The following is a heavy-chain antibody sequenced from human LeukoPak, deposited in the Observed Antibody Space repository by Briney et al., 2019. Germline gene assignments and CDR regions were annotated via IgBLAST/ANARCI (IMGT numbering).Heavy chain of an antibody. CDR2: IKQDASEK. J-gene: IGHJ4*02. D-gene: IGHD2-21*02. CDR3: VREDTPATANY. CDR1: GFTFSNYW. Sequence: GGSLRLSCAASGFTFSNYWMSWVRQAPGKGLKWVANIKQDASEKYYVDSVKGRFTISRDNAKNSLYLQMHSLRPGDTAVYYCVREDTPATANYWGQGTLVTISS. V-gene: IGHV3-7*03.